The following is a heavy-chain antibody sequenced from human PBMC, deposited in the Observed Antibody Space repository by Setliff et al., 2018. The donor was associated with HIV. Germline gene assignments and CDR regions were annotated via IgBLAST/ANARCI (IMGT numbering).Heavy chain of an antibody. CDR3: AKDRSYLGGGMDV. V-gene: IGHV3-33*06. CDR2: IWYDGSNN. CDR1: GFTFSSYG. Sequence: LRLSCAASGFTFSSYGMHWVRQAPGKGLEWVAVIWYDGSNNYYADSVKGRFTISRDNSKDTLHLQMNSLRAEDTAVYYCAKDRSYLGGGMDVWGQGTTVTVSS. J-gene: IGHJ6*02. D-gene: IGHD3-16*01.